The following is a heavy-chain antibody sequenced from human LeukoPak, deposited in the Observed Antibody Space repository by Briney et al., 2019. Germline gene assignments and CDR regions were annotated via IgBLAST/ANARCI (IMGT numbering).Heavy chain of an antibody. CDR1: GFTFSTYG. D-gene: IGHD1-26*01. CDR2: VRYDGSKK. J-gene: IGHJ6*03. CDR3: AKDRRSGSSTRYYYYYYMDV. Sequence: GGSLRLSCAASGFTFSTYGMHWVRQAPGKGLEWVAFVRYDGSKKYYTNSVKGRFTISRDNSKNTLYLQMNSLRAEDTAVYYCAKDRRSGSSTRYYYYYYMDVWGKGTTVTVSS. V-gene: IGHV3-30*02.